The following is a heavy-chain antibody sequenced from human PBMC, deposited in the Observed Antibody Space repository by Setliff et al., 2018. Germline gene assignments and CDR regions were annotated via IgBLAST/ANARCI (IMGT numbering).Heavy chain of an antibody. CDR1: GFSFGIYE. CDR2: ITSSGSAT. CDR3: ARDVYDFRTGQGGP. J-gene: IGHJ5*02. Sequence: GGSLRLSCAASGFSFGIYEMHWFRQAPGEGLQWVSYITSSGSATTYADSVKGRFTISRDNAKTSLYLLMNSLRAEDTAVYYCARDVYDFRTGQGGPWGQGTRVTVSS. D-gene: IGHD3-3*01. V-gene: IGHV3-48*03.